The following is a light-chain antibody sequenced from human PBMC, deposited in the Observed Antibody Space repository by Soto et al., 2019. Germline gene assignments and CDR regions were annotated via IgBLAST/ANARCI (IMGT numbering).Light chain of an antibody. CDR2: DAS. Sequence: DIQMTQSPSTLSASVGYRFTITCLASQSISSWLAVYQQKPGKAPKPLIYDASSLESGVPSRFNVSGSATEFTLSIGSLKPDDFATYDCQQYNSYSTFGQGTKV. CDR3: QQYNSYST. J-gene: IGKJ1*01. CDR1: QSISSW. V-gene: IGKV1-5*01.